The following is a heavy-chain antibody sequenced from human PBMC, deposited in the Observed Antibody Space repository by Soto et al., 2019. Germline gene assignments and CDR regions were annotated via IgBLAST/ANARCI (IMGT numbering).Heavy chain of an antibody. Sequence: GGSLRLSCAASGFSFSGYGMNWVRQAPGKGLEWISYISSSGSLIYYADSLKGRFTISRDNAKNSLYLQMNSLRAEDPAVYYCATTVTTVDYWGQGTLVTVSS. D-gene: IGHD4-17*01. CDR3: ATTVTTVDY. J-gene: IGHJ4*02. CDR1: GFSFSGYG. V-gene: IGHV3-48*03. CDR2: ISSSGSLI.